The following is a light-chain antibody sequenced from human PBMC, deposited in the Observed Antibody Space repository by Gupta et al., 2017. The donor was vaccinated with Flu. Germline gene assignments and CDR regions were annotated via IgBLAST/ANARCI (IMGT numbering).Light chain of an antibody. V-gene: IGKV3-20*01. CDR1: QSVSSSY. J-gene: IGKJ1*01. Sequence: ELTESSCTLYCCPAERATPPCSASQSVSSSYLAWYQQKHGQAPRLLIYAATSRAAGIPDRFSGSGSGTDITLTSSRLDPEDFALYCCQQDGSSSWTFGQGTKVEIK. CDR2: AAT. CDR3: QQDGSSSWT.